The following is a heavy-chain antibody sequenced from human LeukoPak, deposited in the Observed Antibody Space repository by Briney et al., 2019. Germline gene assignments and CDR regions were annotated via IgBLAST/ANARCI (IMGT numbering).Heavy chain of an antibody. CDR3: AREGSASSGWYTFYYYYGMDV. CDR1: GFTFSSYW. V-gene: IGHV3-7*01. CDR2: IKPDGSEK. D-gene: IGHD6-19*01. Sequence: GGSLRLSCAASGFTFSSYWMSWVRQAPGKGLGWVANIKPDGSEKHYVDSVKGRLTIARDNAKNSLYLQMNSLRAEDTAVYYCAREGSASSGWYTFYYYYGMDVWGQGTTVTVSS. J-gene: IGHJ6*01.